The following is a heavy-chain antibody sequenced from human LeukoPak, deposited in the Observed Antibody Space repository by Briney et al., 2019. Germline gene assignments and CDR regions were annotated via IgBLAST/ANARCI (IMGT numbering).Heavy chain of an antibody. CDR2: IYYSGST. CDR3: ARAKITAADIDRPFDP. D-gene: IGHD6-13*01. J-gene: IGHJ5*02. Sequence: SETLSLTCTVSGGSISSSSYYWGWIRQPPGKGLEWIGSIYYSGSTYYNPSLKSRVTISVDTSKNQFSLKLSSVTAADTALYYCARAKITAADIDRPFDPWGQGTLVTVSS. V-gene: IGHV4-39*07. CDR1: GGSISSSSYY.